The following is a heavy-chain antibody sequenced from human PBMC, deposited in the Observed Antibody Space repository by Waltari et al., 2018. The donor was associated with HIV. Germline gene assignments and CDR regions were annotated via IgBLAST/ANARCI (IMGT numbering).Heavy chain of an antibody. Sequence: QVQLQESGPGLVKPSQTLSLTCTVSGGSISSGGYYWSWIRQHPGKGLGWIGYIYYSGSTYYNPSLKSRVTISVDTSKNQFSLKLSSVTAADTAVYYCARDQAPCSGGSCPRIYYYYYGMDVWGQGTTVTVSS. CDR3: ARDQAPCSGGSCPRIYYYYYGMDV. V-gene: IGHV4-31*03. J-gene: IGHJ6*02. CDR1: GGSISSGGYY. CDR2: IYYSGST. D-gene: IGHD2-15*01.